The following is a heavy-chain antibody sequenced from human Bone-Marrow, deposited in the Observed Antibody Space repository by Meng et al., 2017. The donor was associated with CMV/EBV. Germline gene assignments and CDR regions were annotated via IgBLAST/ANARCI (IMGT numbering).Heavy chain of an antibody. V-gene: IGHV1-69*10. D-gene: IGHD6-13*01. J-gene: IGHJ4*02. CDR3: ASLGYSSSWEPKDFDY. Sequence: SVKVSCKASGGTFSSYAISWVRQAPGQGLEWMGGIIPILGIANYAQKFQGRVTITADKSTSTAYMELSSLRSEDTAVYYCASLGYSSSWEPKDFDYWGQGTLVTVSS. CDR1: GGTFSSYA. CDR2: IIPILGIA.